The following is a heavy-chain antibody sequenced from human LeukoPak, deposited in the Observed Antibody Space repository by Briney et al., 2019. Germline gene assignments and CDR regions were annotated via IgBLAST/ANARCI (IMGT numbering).Heavy chain of an antibody. Sequence: GSLRLSFAASGFTFKNYGMNWVRQAPGKGLEWVSSISSGSSYIDYADSLQGRFTISRDNAKSSLYLQMNSLRGEDTAVYYCARSKGGAQREYGMDVWGQGTTVTVSS. V-gene: IGHV3-21*06. CDR3: ARSKGGAQREYGMDV. CDR2: ISSGSSYI. J-gene: IGHJ6*02. D-gene: IGHD1-1*01. CDR1: GFTFKNYG.